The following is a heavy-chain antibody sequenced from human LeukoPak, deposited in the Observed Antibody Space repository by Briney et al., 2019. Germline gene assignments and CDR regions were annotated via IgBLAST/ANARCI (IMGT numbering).Heavy chain of an antibody. Sequence: GGSLRLSCAASGFTFSDYYMSWIRQAPGKGLEWVSYISSSGSTIYYADSVKGRFTISRDNAKNSLYLQMNSLRAEDTAVYYCARPSGGYSGYEYYYYYYMDVWGKGTTVTVSS. J-gene: IGHJ6*03. CDR3: ARPSGGYSGYEYYYYYYMDV. CDR2: ISSSGSTI. V-gene: IGHV3-11*04. CDR1: GFTFSDYY. D-gene: IGHD5-12*01.